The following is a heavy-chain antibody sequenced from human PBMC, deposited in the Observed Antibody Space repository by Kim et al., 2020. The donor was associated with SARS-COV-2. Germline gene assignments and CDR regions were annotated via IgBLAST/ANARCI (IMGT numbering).Heavy chain of an antibody. V-gene: IGHV3-30*04. CDR3: ARGTGGWEIDY. CDR1: GFTFSSYA. CDR2: ISYDGSNK. Sequence: GGSLRLSCAASGFTFSSYAMHWVRQAPGKGLEWVAVISYDGSNKYYADSVKGRFTISRDNSKNTLYLQMNSLRAEDTAVYYCARGTGGWEIDYWGQGTLVTVSS. D-gene: IGHD6-19*01. J-gene: IGHJ4*02.